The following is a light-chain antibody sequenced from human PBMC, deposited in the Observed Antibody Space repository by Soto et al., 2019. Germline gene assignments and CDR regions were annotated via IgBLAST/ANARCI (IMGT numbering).Light chain of an antibody. CDR1: QNVNNNY. J-gene: IGKJ2*01. V-gene: IGKV3-20*01. CDR3: QQYGSSPGT. CDR2: GAS. Sequence: DIVLTQSPGTLSFSPGERATLSCRASQNVNNNYLAWYQQKPGQAPRLLIRGASSRATGLPDRFSGSGSGTAFTLTISRLEPEDFAVYYCQQYGSSPGTFGQGTKLEIK.